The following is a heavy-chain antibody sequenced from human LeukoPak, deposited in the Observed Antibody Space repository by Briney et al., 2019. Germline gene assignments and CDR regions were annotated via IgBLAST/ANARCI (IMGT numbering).Heavy chain of an antibody. CDR2: IYPGDSDT. J-gene: IGHJ6*03. CDR1: GYSFTSYW. D-gene: IGHD2-2*01. V-gene: IGHV5-51*01. CDR3: ARLRAKYQLLSGHYYMDV. Sequence: GESLKISCKGSGYSFTSYWIGWVRPLPGKGLEWMGIIYPGDSDTRYSPSFQGQVTISADKSISTAYLQWSSLKASDTAMYYCARLRAKYQLLSGHYYMDVWGKGTTVTVSS.